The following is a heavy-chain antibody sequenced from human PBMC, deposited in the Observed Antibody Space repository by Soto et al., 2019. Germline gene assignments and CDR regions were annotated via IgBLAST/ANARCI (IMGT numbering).Heavy chain of an antibody. CDR2: ISGSGEKT. CDR3: AKDMSHSDVWSGELFPFDY. V-gene: IGHV3-23*01. D-gene: IGHD3-10*01. Sequence: GGSLRLSCAASGFTFSSYEMNWVRQAPGKGLEWVSVISGSGEKTYYADSVKGRFTISRDTSKNTLYLQMNSLRADDTAVYYCAKDMSHSDVWSGELFPFDYWGQGTLVTVSS. CDR1: GFTFSSYE. J-gene: IGHJ4*02.